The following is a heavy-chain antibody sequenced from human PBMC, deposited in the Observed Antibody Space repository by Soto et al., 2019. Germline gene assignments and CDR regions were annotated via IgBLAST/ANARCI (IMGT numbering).Heavy chain of an antibody. CDR1: GGSISSGGYY. V-gene: IGHV4-31*03. D-gene: IGHD4-17*01. CDR3: ARAGAEDYGEHYYYYGMDV. Sequence: QVQLQESGPGLVKPSQTLSLTCTVSGGSISSGGYYWSWIRQHPGKGLEWIGYIYYSGSTYYNPSLKSRVTMSVDTSKNQFSLKLSSVTAADTAVYYCARAGAEDYGEHYYYYGMDVWGQGTTVTVSS. CDR2: IYYSGST. J-gene: IGHJ6*02.